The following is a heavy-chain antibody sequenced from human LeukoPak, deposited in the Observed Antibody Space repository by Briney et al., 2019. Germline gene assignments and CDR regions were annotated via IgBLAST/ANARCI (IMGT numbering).Heavy chain of an antibody. CDR1: GGSISSSNCY. V-gene: IGHV4-39*07. CDR2: IYYTGNT. J-gene: IGHJ4*02. D-gene: IGHD3-16*01. Sequence: PSETLSLTCTVSGGSISSSNCYWGWLRQPPGKGLEWIGSIYYTGNTYYSPSLKSRVTISVDRSKNQFSLKLSSVTAADTAFYYCARQIYTSQGRVYFDYWGQGTLVTVSS. CDR3: ARQIYTSQGRVYFDY.